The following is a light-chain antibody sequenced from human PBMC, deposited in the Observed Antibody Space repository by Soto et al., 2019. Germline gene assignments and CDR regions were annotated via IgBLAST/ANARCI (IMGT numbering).Light chain of an antibody. Sequence: IEMTQSPLSLAVTPGEPASISCRSSRSLLHSAGKHLLDWFVQKPGQSPQLLIYYGSNRASGVPDRFSGSGSGTDFTLKISSVEAEDVGVYYCMQSRSTPTWTFGQGTKVEI. V-gene: IGKV2-28*01. CDR2: YGS. CDR3: MQSRSTPTWT. CDR1: RSLLHSAGKHL. J-gene: IGKJ1*01.